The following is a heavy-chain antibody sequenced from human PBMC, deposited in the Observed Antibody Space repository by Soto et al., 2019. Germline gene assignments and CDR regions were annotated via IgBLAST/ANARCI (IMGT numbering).Heavy chain of an antibody. D-gene: IGHD2-15*01. V-gene: IGHV3-23*01. J-gene: IGHJ4*02. Sequence: EVQLLESWGGLVQPGGSLRLSCAASGFTFSSYAMSWVRQAPGKGLEWVSAISGSGGSTYYADSVKGRFTISRDNSKNTLYLQMNSLRAEDTAVYYCAKGSIVVVVAATPDVFDYWSQGTLVTVSS. CDR1: GFTFSSYA. CDR2: ISGSGGST. CDR3: AKGSIVVVVAATPDVFDY.